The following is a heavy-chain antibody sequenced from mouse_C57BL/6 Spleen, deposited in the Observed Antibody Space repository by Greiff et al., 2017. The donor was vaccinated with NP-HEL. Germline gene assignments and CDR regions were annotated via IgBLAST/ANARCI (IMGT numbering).Heavy chain of an antibody. CDR1: GYAFSSSW. CDR3: ARSFITTVVVPFDY. V-gene: IGHV1-82*01. D-gene: IGHD1-1*01. J-gene: IGHJ2*01. Sequence: VQLQQSGPELVKPGASVKISCKASGYAFSSSWMNWVKQRPGKGLEWIGRIYPGDGDTNYNGKFKGKATLTADNSSSTAYMQLSSLTSEDSAVYFCARSFITTVVVPFDYWGQGTTLTVSS. CDR2: IYPGDGDT.